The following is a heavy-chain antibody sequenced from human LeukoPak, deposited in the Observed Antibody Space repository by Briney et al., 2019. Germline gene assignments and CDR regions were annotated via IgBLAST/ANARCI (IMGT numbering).Heavy chain of an antibody. CDR3: TTIIYGGNGRFDY. CDR1: GFTFSSYA. J-gene: IGHJ4*02. V-gene: IGHV3-23*01. D-gene: IGHD4-23*01. CDR2: ISGSGGST. Sequence: GGSLRLSCAASGFTFSSYAMSWVRQAPGKGLEWVSAISGSGGSTYYADSVKGRFTISRDNSKNTLYLQMNSLKTEDTAVYYCTTIIYGGNGRFDYWGQGTLVTVSS.